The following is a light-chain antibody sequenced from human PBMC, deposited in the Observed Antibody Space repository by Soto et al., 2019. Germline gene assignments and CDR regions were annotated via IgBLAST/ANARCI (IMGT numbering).Light chain of an antibody. CDR1: QSVRSS. Sequence: EIALKQSPATLSLSPGERATLSCRASQSVRSSLVWYQQQPGHAPRLLIYGASTRASGIPERFSGSGSGTDFTLTISRLEPEDFAVYYCQDYGSSAWTFGQGTKVDIK. CDR2: GAS. V-gene: IGKV3-20*01. J-gene: IGKJ1*01. CDR3: QDYGSSAWT.